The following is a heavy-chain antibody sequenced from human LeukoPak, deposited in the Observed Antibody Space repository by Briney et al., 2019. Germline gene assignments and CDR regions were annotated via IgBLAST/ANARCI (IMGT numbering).Heavy chain of an antibody. Sequence: GGSLRLSCAASGFTFSSYWMHWVRQAPGKGLVWVSRINSDGSSTSYADSVKGRFTISRDNAKNTLYLQMNSLRAEDTAVYYCARDHWLLKYSGAFDIWGQGTMVTVSS. D-gene: IGHD3-9*01. CDR1: GFTFSSYW. V-gene: IGHV3-74*01. CDR2: INSDGSST. CDR3: ARDHWLLKYSGAFDI. J-gene: IGHJ3*02.